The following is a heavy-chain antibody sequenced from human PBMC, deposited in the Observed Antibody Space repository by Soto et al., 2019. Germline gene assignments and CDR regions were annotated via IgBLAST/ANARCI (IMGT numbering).Heavy chain of an antibody. CDR1: GFTFNNAY. D-gene: IGHD6-13*01. CDR2: IKSKTEGGTT. V-gene: IGHV3-15*07. CDR3: TTYHFCSYWYPGWDFGS. Sequence: EVQLVESGGGLVRPGGSLRLSCAASGFTFNNAYMNWVRQAPGKGLEWVGRIKSKTEGGTTDYAAPVKGRISISRDDSGTTLYLQMTSLETEDTAVYFCTTYHFCSYWYPGWDFGSWGQGTLVTVSS. J-gene: IGHJ4*02.